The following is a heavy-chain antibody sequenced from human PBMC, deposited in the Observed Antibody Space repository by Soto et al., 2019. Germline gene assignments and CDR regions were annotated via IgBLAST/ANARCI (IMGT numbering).Heavy chain of an antibody. Sequence: SETLSLTCTVSGGSISSSSYYWGWIRQPPGKGLEWIGSIYYSGSTYYNPSLKSRVTISVDASKNQFSLKLSSVTAADTAVYYCARLERGRNSASGGSSGMDVWGQGTRVTVSS. J-gene: IGHJ6*02. CDR2: IYYSGST. V-gene: IGHV4-39*01. CDR3: ARLERGRNSASGGSSGMDV. D-gene: IGHD3-16*01. CDR1: GGSISSSSYY.